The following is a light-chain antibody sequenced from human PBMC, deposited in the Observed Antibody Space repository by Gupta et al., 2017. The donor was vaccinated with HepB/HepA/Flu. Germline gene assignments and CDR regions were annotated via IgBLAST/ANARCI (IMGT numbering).Light chain of an antibody. V-gene: IGKV4-1*01. Sequence: DIVMTQSPDSLAVSLGERATINCKSSQSVLYSSNNKNYLAWYQQKPGQPPKLLIYWASTRESGVPDRFSGSGSGTDFTLTISSLQAEDVAVYYCQQDYSNPLITFGGGTKVDIK. CDR3: QQDYSNPLIT. CDR2: WAS. CDR1: QSVLYSSNNKNY. J-gene: IGKJ4*01.